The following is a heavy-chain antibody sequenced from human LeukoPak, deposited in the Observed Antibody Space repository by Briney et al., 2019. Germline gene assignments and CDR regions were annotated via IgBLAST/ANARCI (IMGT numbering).Heavy chain of an antibody. CDR2: IYYSGST. D-gene: IGHD2-15*01. Sequence: SETLSLTCTVSGSSISSGDYYWSWIRQPPGKGLEWIGYIYYSGSTYYNPSLKSRVTISVDTSKNQFSLKLSSVTAADTAVYYCARDSGSGLDYWGQGTLVTVSS. CDR1: GSSISSGDYY. J-gene: IGHJ4*02. V-gene: IGHV4-30-4*08. CDR3: ARDSGSGLDY.